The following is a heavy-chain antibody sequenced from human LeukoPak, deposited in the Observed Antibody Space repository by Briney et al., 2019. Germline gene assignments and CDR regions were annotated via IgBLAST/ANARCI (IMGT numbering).Heavy chain of an antibody. D-gene: IGHD3-10*02. J-gene: IGHJ6*02. CDR1: GFTFSSYS. CDR2: IYSGGNT. Sequence: PGGSLRLSCAASGFTFSSYSMNWVRQAPGKGLEWVSVIYSGGNTYYADSVKGRFTISRDNSKNILNLQMNSLRAEDTAVYYCARTPMFFFYGMDVWGRGTTVTVSS. V-gene: IGHV3-66*01. CDR3: ARTPMFFFYGMDV.